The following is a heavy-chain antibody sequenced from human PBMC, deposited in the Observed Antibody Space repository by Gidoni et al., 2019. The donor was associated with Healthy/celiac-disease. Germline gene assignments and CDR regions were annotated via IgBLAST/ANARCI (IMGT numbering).Heavy chain of an antibody. CDR2: IIPIFGTA. J-gene: IGHJ6*03. CDR1: GGTFSSSA. CDR3: ARFVPDYDILTGYYTEDYYYMDV. D-gene: IGHD3-9*01. Sequence: QVQLVQSGAEVKKPGSSVKVSCKASGGTFSSSAISWVRQAPGQGLEWMGGIIPIFGTANYAQKFQGRVTITADESTSTAYMELSSLRSEDTAVYYCARFVPDYDILTGYYTEDYYYMDVWGKGTTVTVSS. V-gene: IGHV1-69*01.